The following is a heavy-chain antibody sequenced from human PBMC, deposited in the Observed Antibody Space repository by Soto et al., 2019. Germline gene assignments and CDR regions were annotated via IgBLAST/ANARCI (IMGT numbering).Heavy chain of an antibody. D-gene: IGHD2-21*02. CDR2: IRGSGRST. CDR1: GFTFSSYA. J-gene: IGHJ6*02. V-gene: IGHV3-23*01. CDR3: AKVLRLYGFDHYYYGMDV. Sequence: EVQLLESGGGLVQPGGSLRLSCAASGFTFSSYAMSWVRQAPGKGLEWVATIRGSGRSTYYADSVKGRFTISRDNSKNTLYLQMNSLRAEDTAVFYCAKVLRLYGFDHYYYGMDVWGQGTTVTVSS.